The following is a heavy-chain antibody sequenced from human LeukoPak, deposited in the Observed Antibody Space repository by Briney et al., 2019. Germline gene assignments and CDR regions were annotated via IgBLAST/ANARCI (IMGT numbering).Heavy chain of an antibody. D-gene: IGHD3-9*01. V-gene: IGHV1-24*01. Sequence: ASVKVSCKVSGYTLTELSMHWVRQAPGKGLEWMGGFDPEDGETIYAQKFQGRVTMTEDTSTDTAYMELSSLRSEDTAVYYCATGLRYFDWLIHWGQGTLVTVSS. J-gene: IGHJ5*02. CDR3: ATGLRYFDWLIH. CDR1: GYTLTELS. CDR2: FDPEDGET.